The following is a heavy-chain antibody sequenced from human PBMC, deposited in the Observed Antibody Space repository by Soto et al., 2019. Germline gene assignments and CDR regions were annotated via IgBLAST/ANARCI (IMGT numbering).Heavy chain of an antibody. Sequence: EVHLLESGGRLVQPGRSLRLSCEGTGFPFSAYVMNWVRQAPGKGLEWVSSISGNSDTTYYADSVKGRFTISRDNSENTLYLHMYILSADDTGVYYCAKDQRLRHPHDDGYDSWGQGTLVTVSS. CDR2: ISGNSDTT. V-gene: IGHV3-23*01. CDR3: AKDQRLRHPHDDGYDS. CDR1: GFPFSAYV. J-gene: IGHJ5*02. D-gene: IGHD3-16*01.